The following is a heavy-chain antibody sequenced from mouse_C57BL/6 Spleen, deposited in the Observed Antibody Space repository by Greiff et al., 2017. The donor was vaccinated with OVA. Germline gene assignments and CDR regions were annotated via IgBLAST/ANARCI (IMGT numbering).Heavy chain of an antibody. Sequence: QVHVKQPGAELVKPGASVKLSCKASGYTFTSYWMQWVKQRPGQGLEWIGEIDPSDSYTNYNQKFKGKATLTVDTSSSTAYMQLSSLTSEDSAVYYCARWEVTFDYWGQGTTLTVSS. J-gene: IGHJ2*01. V-gene: IGHV1-50*01. CDR2: IDPSDSYT. CDR1: GYTFTSYW. D-gene: IGHD2-5*01. CDR3: ARWEVTFDY.